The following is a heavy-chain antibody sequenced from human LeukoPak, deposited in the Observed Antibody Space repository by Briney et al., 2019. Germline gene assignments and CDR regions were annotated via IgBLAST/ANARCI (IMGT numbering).Heavy chain of an antibody. CDR2: IYYSGST. CDR1: GGSISNYY. CDR3: ARSHGSGSYYNLNDY. Sequence: SETLSLTCTVSGGSISNYYWSWIRQPPGKGLEWIGYIYYSGSTNYNPSLRCRVTISVDTSKNQFSLKLNSVTAADTAVYYCARSHGSGSYYNLNDYWGQGTLVTVSS. J-gene: IGHJ4*02. V-gene: IGHV4-59*01. D-gene: IGHD3-10*01.